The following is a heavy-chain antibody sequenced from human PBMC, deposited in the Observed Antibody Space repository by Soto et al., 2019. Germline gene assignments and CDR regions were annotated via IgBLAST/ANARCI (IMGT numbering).Heavy chain of an antibody. D-gene: IGHD6-13*01. Sequence: LCLTCPVSGDSISRSSYHWRWIRQPPGKGLEWIGSVHSSGIAYYNPSLKSRVAISVDTSKNQFSPKLNSVTAADTAVYYCATTPGLAPGGSFNYWGQGTMVTVSS. CDR1: GDSISRSSYH. J-gene: IGHJ4*02. CDR2: VHSSGIA. CDR3: ATTPGLAPGGSFNY. V-gene: IGHV4-39*01.